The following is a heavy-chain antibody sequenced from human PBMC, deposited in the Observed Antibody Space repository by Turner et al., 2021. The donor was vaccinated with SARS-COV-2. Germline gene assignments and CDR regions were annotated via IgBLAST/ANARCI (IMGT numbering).Heavy chain of an antibody. CDR2: IKNDGSTT. Sequence: EVQLVESGGDLVQPGGSLRLSCVASGFSLTNYWMHWVRQAPGKGLVWVSRIKNDGSTTNYADSVKGRFTISRDNAKNTLYLQMNSLRVEDTAVYYCARDPDDSTTTTPWGQGTLVTVSS. J-gene: IGHJ1*01. CDR1: GFSLTNYW. CDR3: ARDPDDSTTTTP. V-gene: IGHV3-74*01. D-gene: IGHD4-17*01.